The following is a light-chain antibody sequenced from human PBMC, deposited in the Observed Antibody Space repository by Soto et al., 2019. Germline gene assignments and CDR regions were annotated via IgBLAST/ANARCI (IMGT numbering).Light chain of an antibody. CDR3: SSYTSSSTYV. CDR2: GVS. CDR1: SSDVGGYNY. J-gene: IGLJ1*01. Sequence: QSVLTQPRSVSGSPGQAVTISCTGTSSDVGGYNYVSWYQQHPGEAPKLMVSGVSERPSGVPDRFSGSKSGNTASLTISGLQAEDEADYYCSSYTSSSTYVFGTGTKVTVL. V-gene: IGLV2-11*01.